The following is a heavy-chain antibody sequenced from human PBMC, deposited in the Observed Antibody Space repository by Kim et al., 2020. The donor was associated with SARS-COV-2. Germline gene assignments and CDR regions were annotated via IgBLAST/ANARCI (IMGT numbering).Heavy chain of an antibody. V-gene: IGHV4-59*01. CDR3: ARESAGTYYYGMDV. J-gene: IGHJ6*02. D-gene: IGHD6-19*01. Sequence: NPSLKSRVTISVDTSKNQFSLKLSSVTAAETAVYYCARESAGTYYYGMDVWGQGTTVTVSS.